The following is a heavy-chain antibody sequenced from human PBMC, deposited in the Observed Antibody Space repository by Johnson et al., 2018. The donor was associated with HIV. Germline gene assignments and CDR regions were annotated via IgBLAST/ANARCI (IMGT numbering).Heavy chain of an antibody. Sequence: QVQLVESGGGVVQPGRSLRLSCAASGYTFSSYAMHWVRQAPGKGLEWVAVISYDGSNKYYADSVKGRFTISRDNSKNTLYLQMNSLRAEDTAVYFYAKSAIATYYDSSGYRFTGQHDAFDIWGQGTMVTVSS. CDR1: GYTFSSYA. V-gene: IGHV3-30*18. CDR3: AKSAIATYYDSSGYRFTGQHDAFDI. J-gene: IGHJ3*02. CDR2: ISYDGSNK. D-gene: IGHD3-22*01.